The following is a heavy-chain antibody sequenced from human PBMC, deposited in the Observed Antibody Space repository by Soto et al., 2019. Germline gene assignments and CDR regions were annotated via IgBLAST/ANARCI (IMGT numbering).Heavy chain of an antibody. CDR1: GFSLSTSGVG. CDR2: IYWDDDK. Sequence: QITLKESGPTLVIPTQTLTLTCTFSGFSLSTSGVGVGWIRQPPGKALEWLALIYWDDDKRYSPSLKSRLTNPEDTSKNQVVLTMTNMDPVDTATYYCAHRLGGIGVAGTFDYWGQGTLVTVSS. J-gene: IGHJ4*02. V-gene: IGHV2-5*02. CDR3: AHRLGGIGVAGTFDY. D-gene: IGHD6-19*01.